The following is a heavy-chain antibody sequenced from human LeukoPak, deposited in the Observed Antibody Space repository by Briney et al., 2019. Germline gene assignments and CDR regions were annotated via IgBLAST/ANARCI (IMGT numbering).Heavy chain of an antibody. J-gene: IGHJ4*02. CDR3: ARDRTGSGRGFFDY. V-gene: IGHV3-7*01. Sequence: GGSLRLSCGASGFTFSNYWMSWVQQAPGKGLEWVARIKEDGSEKYYVDSVKGRFTISRDNAKNSLYLQMNTMRAEDTAVYYCARDRTGSGRGFFDYWGQGTLVTVSS. CDR2: IKEDGSEK. CDR1: GFTFSNYW. D-gene: IGHD3-10*01.